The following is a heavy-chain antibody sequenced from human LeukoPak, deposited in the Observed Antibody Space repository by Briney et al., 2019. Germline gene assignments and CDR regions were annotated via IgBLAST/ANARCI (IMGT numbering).Heavy chain of an antibody. CDR3: AGRTMGYYFDY. CDR2: IYHSGST. CDR1: GGSISSSNW. J-gene: IGHJ4*02. D-gene: IGHD1-1*01. V-gene: IGHV4-4*02. Sequence: SGTLSLTCAVSGGSISSSNWWSWVRQPPGKGLEWIGEIYHSGSTNNNPSLKSRVTISVDKSKNQFSLKLSSVTAADTAVYYGAGRTMGYYFDYWGQGTLVTVSS.